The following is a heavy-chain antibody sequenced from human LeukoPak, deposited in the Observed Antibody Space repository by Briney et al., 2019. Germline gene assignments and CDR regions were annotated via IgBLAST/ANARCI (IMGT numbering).Heavy chain of an antibody. D-gene: IGHD3-10*01. CDR1: GYTFTGYY. V-gene: IGHV1-18*04. J-gene: IGHJ6*03. CDR2: ISAYNGNT. Sequence: ASVKVSCKASGYTFTGYYMHWVRQAPGQGLEWMGWISAYNGNTNYAQKLQGRVTMTTDTSTSTAYMELRSLRSDDTAVYYCARVTMVRGVILNYYYYYYMDVWGKGTTVTVSS. CDR3: ARVTMVRGVILNYYYYYYMDV.